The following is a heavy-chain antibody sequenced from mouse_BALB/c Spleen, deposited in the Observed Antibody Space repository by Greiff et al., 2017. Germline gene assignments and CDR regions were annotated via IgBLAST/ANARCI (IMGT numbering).Heavy chain of an antibody. V-gene: IGHV2-9*02. D-gene: IGHD1-2*01. CDR3: AREAINDGAWFAY. J-gene: IGHJ3*01. Sequence: QVQLKESGPGLVAPSQSLSITCTVSGFSLTSYGVHWVRQPPGKGLEWLGVIWAGGSTNYNSALMSRLSISKDNSKSQVFLKMNSLQTDDTAMYYCAREAINDGAWFAYWGQGTLVTVSA. CDR1: GFSLTSYG. CDR2: IWAGGST.